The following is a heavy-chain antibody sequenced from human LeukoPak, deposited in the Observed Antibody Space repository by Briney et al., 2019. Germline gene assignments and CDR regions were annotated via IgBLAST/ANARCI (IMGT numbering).Heavy chain of an antibody. CDR2: IFGSGGSA. CDR1: GFTFNSYA. CDR3: GKTTAGYSSGRFPGWPVDY. J-gene: IGHJ4*02. Sequence: GGSLRLSCAASGFTFNSYAMYWVRQAPGKGLEWISVIFGSGGSAHYADSVKGRFTISRDNSKNTLYLQMNSLRAEDTAVYYCGKTTAGYSSGRFPGWPVDYWGQGTLVTVSS. D-gene: IGHD6-19*01. V-gene: IGHV3-23*01.